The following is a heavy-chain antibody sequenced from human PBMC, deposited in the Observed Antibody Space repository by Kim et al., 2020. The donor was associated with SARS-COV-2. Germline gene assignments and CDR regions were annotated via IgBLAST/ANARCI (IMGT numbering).Heavy chain of an antibody. V-gene: IGHV3-7*03. CDR1: GFTFSSYW. CDR2: IKQDGSEK. CDR3: ARTTQSAQFWSGYSYYFDY. J-gene: IGHJ4*02. Sequence: GGSLRLSCAASGFTFSSYWMSWVRQAPGKGLEWVANIKQDGSEKYYVDSVKGRFTISRDNAKNSLYLQMNSLRAEDTAVYYCARTTQSAQFWSGYSYYFDYWGQGTLVTVSS. D-gene: IGHD3-3*01.